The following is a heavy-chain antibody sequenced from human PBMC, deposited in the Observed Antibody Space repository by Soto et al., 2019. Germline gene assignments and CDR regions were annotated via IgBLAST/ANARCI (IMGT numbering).Heavy chain of an antibody. J-gene: IGHJ4*02. CDR2: IWYDGSNK. CDR1: GFTFSSYG. D-gene: IGHD4-17*01. V-gene: IGHV3-33*01. Sequence: QVQLVESGGGVVQPGRSLRLSCAASGFTFSSYGMHWVRQARGKGLEWVAVIWYDGSNKYYADSVKGRFTISRDNSKNSLYRQMNSLRAEDTAVYYCARVSKLTTADYWGQGTLVTVAS. CDR3: ARVSKLTTADY.